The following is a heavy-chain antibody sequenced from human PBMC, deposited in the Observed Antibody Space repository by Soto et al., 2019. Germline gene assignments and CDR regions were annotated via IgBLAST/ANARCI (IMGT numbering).Heavy chain of an antibody. D-gene: IGHD6-19*01. Sequence: GGSLRLSCAASGFTFSHYYMSWIRQAPGKGLEWVSYISNSGGTIYYGDSVKGRFTISRDNGKNSLYLQLNSLRAEDAAVYYCARGIAVAGTYWFDSWGQGTPVTVSS. J-gene: IGHJ5*01. CDR2: ISNSGGTI. CDR1: GFTFSHYY. CDR3: ARGIAVAGTYWFDS. V-gene: IGHV3-11*01.